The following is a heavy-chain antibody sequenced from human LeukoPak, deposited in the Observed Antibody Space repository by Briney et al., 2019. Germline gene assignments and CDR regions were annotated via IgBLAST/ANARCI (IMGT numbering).Heavy chain of an antibody. CDR2: ISYDESNK. CDR1: GFTFIAYA. CDR3: ARDLWGSYRYPFDY. Sequence: PGGSLRLSCAASGFTFIAYAMHWVRQAPGKGLECVAVISYDESNKYYADSVKGRFTISRDNSKNTLYLQMNSQRPDDTAVYYCARDLWGSYRYPFDYWGQGTLVTVSS. D-gene: IGHD3-16*02. V-gene: IGHV3-30*04. J-gene: IGHJ4*02.